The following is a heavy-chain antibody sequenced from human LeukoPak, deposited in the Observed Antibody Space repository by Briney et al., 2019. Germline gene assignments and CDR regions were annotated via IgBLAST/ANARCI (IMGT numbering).Heavy chain of an antibody. J-gene: IGHJ4*02. Sequence: GGSLSLSCAASGFTFSNARMSWVRQAPGKGLVWIGFIRSKPYGGTTEYAASVKGRFTISRDDSKSIAYLQMNSLKTEDTAVYYCTRDGDGGYCTGGSCYSADWGQGSLVTVSS. D-gene: IGHD2-15*01. CDR3: TRDGDGGYCTGGSCYSAD. CDR2: IRSKPYGGTT. CDR1: GFTFSNAR. V-gene: IGHV3-49*04.